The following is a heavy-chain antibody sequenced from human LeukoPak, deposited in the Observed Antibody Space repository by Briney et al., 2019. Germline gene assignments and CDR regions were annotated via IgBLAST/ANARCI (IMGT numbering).Heavy chain of an antibody. V-gene: IGHV4-39*07. CDR1: GGSISSSSYY. D-gene: IGHD3-16*02. Sequence: SETLSLTCTVSGGSISSSSYYWGWIRQPPGKGLEWIGSIYYSGSTYYNPSLKSRVTMSVDTSKNQFSLKLSSVTVADTAVYYCAVISGSYGMDVWGQGTTVTVSS. CDR2: IYYSGST. J-gene: IGHJ6*02. CDR3: AVISGSYGMDV.